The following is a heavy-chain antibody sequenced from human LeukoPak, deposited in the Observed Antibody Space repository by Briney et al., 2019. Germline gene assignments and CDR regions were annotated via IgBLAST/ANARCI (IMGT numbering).Heavy chain of an antibody. CDR1: GFTFSSYA. CDR3: AKDGGIAEAGGWFDP. Sequence: GGSLRLSCAASGFTFSSYAMSWVRQAPGKGLEWVSAISAGGGSPYYADSVKGRFTISRDNSKNTLYLQMNSLRAEDTAVYYCAKDGGIAEAGGWFDPWGQGPWSPSPQ. D-gene: IGHD6-13*01. J-gene: IGHJ5*02. V-gene: IGHV3-23*01. CDR2: ISAGGGSP.